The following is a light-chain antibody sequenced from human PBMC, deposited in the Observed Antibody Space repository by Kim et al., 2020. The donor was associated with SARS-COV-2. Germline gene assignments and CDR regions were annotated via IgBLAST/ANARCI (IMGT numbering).Light chain of an antibody. CDR1: QSVTSNY. V-gene: IGKV3-20*01. J-gene: IGKJ1*01. CDR3: QQYGSSPWT. CDR2: GAS. Sequence: EIVLTQSPGTLSLSPGEGATLSCRAIQSVTSNYLAWYQQKPGQAPRLLIYGASSRATGIPDRFSGSGSGTDFTLTISRLEPEDFAVYYCQQYGSSPWTFGQGTKVEIK.